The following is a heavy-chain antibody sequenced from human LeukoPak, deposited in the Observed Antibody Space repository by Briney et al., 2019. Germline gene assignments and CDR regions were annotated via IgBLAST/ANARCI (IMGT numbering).Heavy chain of an antibody. Sequence: GGSLRLSCAASGFTFSSHAMSWVRQAPGKGLEWVSAISGSGGSTYYADSVKGRFTISRDNSKNTLYLQMNSLRAEDTAVYYCARWTGDHDAFDIWGQGTMVTVSS. D-gene: IGHD3/OR15-3a*01. J-gene: IGHJ3*02. V-gene: IGHV3-23*01. CDR2: ISGSGGST. CDR3: ARWTGDHDAFDI. CDR1: GFTFSSHA.